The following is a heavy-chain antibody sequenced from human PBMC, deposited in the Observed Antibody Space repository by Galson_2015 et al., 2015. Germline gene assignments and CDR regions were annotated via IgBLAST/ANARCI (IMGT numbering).Heavy chain of an antibody. CDR3: VRGGGSSGWYWYFDL. J-gene: IGHJ2*01. D-gene: IGHD6-19*01. Sequence: SLRLSCAASGFTFSSYAMHWVRQAPGKGLEYVSAISSNGGSTYYADSVKGRFTISRDNSKNTLHLQMSSLRAEDTAVYYCVRGGGSSGWYWYFDLWGRGTLVTVSS. CDR2: ISSNGGST. V-gene: IGHV3-64D*08. CDR1: GFTFSSYA.